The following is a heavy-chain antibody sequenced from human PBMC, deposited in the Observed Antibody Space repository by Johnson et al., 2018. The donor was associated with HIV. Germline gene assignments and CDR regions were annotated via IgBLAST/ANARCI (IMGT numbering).Heavy chain of an antibody. V-gene: IGHV3-30*03. D-gene: IGHD7-27*01. CDR3: ARGLTGDDAFDI. CDR1: GFTFSSYG. J-gene: IGHJ3*02. Sequence: QVQLVESGGGVVQPGRSLRLSCAASGFTFSSYGMHWVRQAPGKGLEWVAVISYDGSNKYYADSLKGRFTISRDNSKNTLYLQMNSLRAGDTAVYYCARGLTGDDAFDIWGQGTMVTVSS. CDR2: ISYDGSNK.